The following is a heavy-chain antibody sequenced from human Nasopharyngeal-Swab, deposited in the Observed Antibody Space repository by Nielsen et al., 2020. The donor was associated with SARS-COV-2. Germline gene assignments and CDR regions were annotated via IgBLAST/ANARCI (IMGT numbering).Heavy chain of an antibody. Sequence: GGSLRLSCAASGFTFSSYSMNWVRQAPGKGLEWVSSISSSSSYIYYADSVKGRFTISRDNAKNSLYLQMNSLRAEDTAVYYCARDGATIYGMDVWGQGTTVTASS. D-gene: IGHD5-12*01. J-gene: IGHJ6*02. CDR1: GFTFSSYS. CDR2: ISSSSSYI. V-gene: IGHV3-21*01. CDR3: ARDGATIYGMDV.